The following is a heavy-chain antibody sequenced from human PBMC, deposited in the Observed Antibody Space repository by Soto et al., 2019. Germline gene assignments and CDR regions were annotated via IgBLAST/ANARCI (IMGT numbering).Heavy chain of an antibody. Sequence: SVPVSCRASGGTFSSYAISWVRQAPGQRLEWMGGIIPIFGTANYAQKFQGRVTITADESTSTAYMELSSLRSEDTAVYYCARSMVRGVTLRPYYFDYWGQGTLVTVSS. CDR2: IIPIFGTA. CDR3: ARSMVRGVTLRPYYFDY. V-gene: IGHV1-69*13. CDR1: GGTFSSYA. J-gene: IGHJ4*02. D-gene: IGHD3-10*01.